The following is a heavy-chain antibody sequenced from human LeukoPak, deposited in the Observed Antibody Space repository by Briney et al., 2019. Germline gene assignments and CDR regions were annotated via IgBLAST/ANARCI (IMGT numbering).Heavy chain of an antibody. J-gene: IGHJ4*02. Sequence: KSSETLSLTCTVSGGSISSSNYYWGWIRQPPGKGLEWIGSFYYSGNTYYNPSLKSRVTISVDTSKNQFSLKLSSVTAADTAVYYCARDAYDYIVYWGQGTLVTVSS. D-gene: IGHD5-12*01. CDR3: ARDAYDYIVY. CDR2: FYYSGNT. CDR1: GGSISSSNYY. V-gene: IGHV4-39*07.